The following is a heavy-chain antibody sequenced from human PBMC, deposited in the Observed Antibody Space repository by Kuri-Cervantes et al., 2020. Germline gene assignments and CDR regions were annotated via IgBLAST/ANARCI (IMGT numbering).Heavy chain of an antibody. CDR1: GFTFSSYS. Sequence: GGSLRLSCAASGFTFSSYSMNWVRQAPGKGLEWVSYISGSSSTIHYADSVKGRFTISRDNAKNSLYLQMNSLRAEDTAVYYCARDKPDDDYGTTFDYWGQGTLVTVSS. J-gene: IGHJ4*02. D-gene: IGHD4/OR15-4a*01. CDR2: ISGSSSTI. CDR3: ARDKPDDDYGTTFDY. V-gene: IGHV3-48*01.